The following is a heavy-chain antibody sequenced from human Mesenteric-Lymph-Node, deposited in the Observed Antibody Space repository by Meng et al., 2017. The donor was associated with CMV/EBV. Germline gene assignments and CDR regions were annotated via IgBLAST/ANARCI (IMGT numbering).Heavy chain of an antibody. J-gene: IGHJ6*02. CDR2: ISGSGGST. Sequence: GGSLRLSCAASGFTFDDYAMHWVRQAPGKGLEWVSSISGSGGSTYYGDSVKGRFTISRDNSKNTLFLQMNSLRAEDTAVYYCAKDSKDEGPITVFGVIIPTGAYGMDVWSQGTTVTVSS. V-gene: IGHV3-23*01. CDR1: GFTFDDYA. D-gene: IGHD3-3*01. CDR3: AKDSKDEGPITVFGVIIPTGAYGMDV.